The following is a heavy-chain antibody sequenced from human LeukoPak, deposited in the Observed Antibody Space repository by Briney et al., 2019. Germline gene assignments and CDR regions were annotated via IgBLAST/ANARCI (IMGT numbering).Heavy chain of an antibody. Sequence: GESLKISCKGSGYTFTTYWIAWVRQMPGKGLEWMGIIYPDDSDTRYSPSFRGQVTISADKSINTAFLQWSSLKASDAAMYYCARGPGSAMAGYYYYYLDVWGKGTTVTVSS. CDR2: IYPDDSDT. V-gene: IGHV5-51*01. CDR1: GYTFTTYW. CDR3: ARGPGSAMAGYYYYYLDV. J-gene: IGHJ6*03. D-gene: IGHD2-2*01.